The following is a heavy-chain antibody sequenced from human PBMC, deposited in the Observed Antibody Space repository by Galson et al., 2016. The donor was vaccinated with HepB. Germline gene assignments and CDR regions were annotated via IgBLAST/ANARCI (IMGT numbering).Heavy chain of an antibody. V-gene: IGHV3-7*01. CDR3: TINDDYAFHT. CDR2: LKPDGSVE. D-gene: IGHD4-17*01. J-gene: IGHJ3*02. CDR1: GFIFSTYW. Sequence: SLRLSCAASGFIFSTYWMSWVRQVPGKGLEWVANLKPDGSVEYYVDSVRGRFSISRDNAKNSLYLQMNSLRAEDTAVYYCTINDDYAFHTWGQGTVVTVSS.